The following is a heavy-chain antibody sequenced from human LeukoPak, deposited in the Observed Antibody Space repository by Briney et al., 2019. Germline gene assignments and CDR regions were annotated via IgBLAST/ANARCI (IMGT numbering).Heavy chain of an antibody. CDR3: ARAITGTTHAFDI. CDR1: GYTFTGYY. Sequence: ASVKVSCKASGYTFTGYYMHWVRQAPGQGLEWMGWINPNSGGTNYAQKFQGRVTMTRDTSISTAYMELSRLRSDDTAVYYCARAITGTTHAFDIWGQGTMVTVSS. V-gene: IGHV1-2*02. D-gene: IGHD1-20*01. J-gene: IGHJ3*02. CDR2: INPNSGGT.